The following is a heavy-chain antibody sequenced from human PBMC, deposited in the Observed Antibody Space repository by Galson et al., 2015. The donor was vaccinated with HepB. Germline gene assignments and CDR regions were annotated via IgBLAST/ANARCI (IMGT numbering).Heavy chain of an antibody. CDR1: GFTFSSYA. CDR3: AKWGLVGGSGYYWTDGFDY. CDR2: ISGSGDST. D-gene: IGHD3-22*01. J-gene: IGHJ4*02. V-gene: IGHV3-23*01. Sequence: SLRLSCAASGFTFSSYAMSWVRQAPGKGLEWVSAISGSGDSTYYADSVKGRFTISRDNSKNTLYLQMNSLRAEDTAVYYCAKWGLVGGSGYYWTDGFDYWGQGTLVTVSS.